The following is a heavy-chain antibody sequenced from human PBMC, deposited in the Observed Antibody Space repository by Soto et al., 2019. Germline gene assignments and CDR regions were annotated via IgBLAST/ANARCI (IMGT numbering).Heavy chain of an antibody. Sequence: SETLSLTCTVSGRSITSSNFYWGWVRQPPGKGLEWIGTLYSGGSAYYNASLKSRVAMSVDTSKNQFSLKVTSVTAADTAVYYCVKRSPGTMLDNWGQGTLVTVSS. V-gene: IGHV4-39*01. CDR2: LYSGGSA. J-gene: IGHJ4*02. CDR3: VKRSPGTMLDN. CDR1: GRSITSSNFY.